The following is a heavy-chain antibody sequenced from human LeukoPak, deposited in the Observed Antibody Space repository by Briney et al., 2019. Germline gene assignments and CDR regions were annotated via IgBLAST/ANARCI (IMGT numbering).Heavy chain of an antibody. J-gene: IGHJ4*02. CDR3: ARLSHRGSYEVPDY. CDR1: GGSISSSSYY. D-gene: IGHD1-26*01. V-gene: IGHV4-39*01. CDR2: IYYSGST. Sequence: SETLSLTCTVSGGSISSSSYYWGWIRQPPGKGLEWIGSIYYSGSTYYNPSLKSRVTISVDTSKNQFSLKLSSVTAADTAVYYCARLSHRGSYEVPDYWGQGTLVTVSS.